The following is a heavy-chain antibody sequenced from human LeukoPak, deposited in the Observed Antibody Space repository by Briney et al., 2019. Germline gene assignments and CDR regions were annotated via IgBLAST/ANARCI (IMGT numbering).Heavy chain of an antibody. Sequence: GGSLRLSCAASGFTFSIYAMTWVRQAPGKGLEWVSAISSSGGSTYYADSVQGRFTISRDNSKNTLYLQMNSLRAEDTAVYYCAGGPPTVIHYFEHWGQGTLVTVSS. CDR3: AGGPPTVIHYFEH. V-gene: IGHV3-23*01. J-gene: IGHJ4*02. CDR1: GFTFSIYA. CDR2: ISSSGGST. D-gene: IGHD4-17*01.